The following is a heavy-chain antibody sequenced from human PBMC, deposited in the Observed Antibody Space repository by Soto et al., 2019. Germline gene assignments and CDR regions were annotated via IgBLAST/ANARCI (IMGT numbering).Heavy chain of an antibody. J-gene: IGHJ2*01. CDR2: ISGSGGSA. D-gene: IGHD2-15*01. V-gene: IGHV3-23*01. Sequence: GKGVEWVSGISGSGGSAYYAESVKGRFTTSRDNSKDTLYLQMSLLRADDTALYYCAKVPGYCSGGSCYWYVDLWGRGALVTVSS. CDR3: AKVPGYCSGGSCYWYVDL.